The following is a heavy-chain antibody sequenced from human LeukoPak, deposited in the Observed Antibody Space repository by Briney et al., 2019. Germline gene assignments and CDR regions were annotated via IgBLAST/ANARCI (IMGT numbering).Heavy chain of an antibody. V-gene: IGHV4-4*02. CDR2: IYHSGST. CDR3: ARDGRVYCSGDSCYSDRFDY. D-gene: IGHD2-15*01. Sequence: SETLSLTCAVSGGSISSSNWWSWVRQPPGKGLEWIGEIYHSGSTNYNPSLKSRVTISVDTSKNQFSLKLSSVTAADTAVYYCARDGRVYCSGDSCYSDRFDYWGQGTLVTVSS. J-gene: IGHJ4*02. CDR1: GGSISSSNW.